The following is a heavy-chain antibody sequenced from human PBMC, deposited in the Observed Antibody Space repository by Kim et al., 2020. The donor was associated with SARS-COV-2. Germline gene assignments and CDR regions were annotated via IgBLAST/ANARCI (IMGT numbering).Heavy chain of an antibody. J-gene: IGHJ5*02. CDR3: ARTFITIFGVVIRFDP. Sequence: ASVKVSCKASGYTFTSYGISWVRQAPGQGLEWMGWISAYNGNTNYAQKLQGRVTMTTDTSTSTAYMELRSLRSDDTAVYYCARTFITIFGVVIRFDPWGQGTLGTVAS. V-gene: IGHV1-18*01. CDR1: GYTFTSYG. CDR2: ISAYNGNT. D-gene: IGHD3-3*01.